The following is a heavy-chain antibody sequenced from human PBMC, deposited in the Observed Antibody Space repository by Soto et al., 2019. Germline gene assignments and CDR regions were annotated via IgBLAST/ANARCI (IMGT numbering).Heavy chain of an antibody. CDR2: IYGGGRT. Sequence: GGSLRLSCAASGFSVSTNYMGWVRQAPGRGLEWVSVIYGGGRTDYADSVKGRFTISRDNSRNTLYLQVNSLRLEDTAVYYCARASQYCSAGTCSPCAFDIWGQGTMVTVSS. D-gene: IGHD2-15*01. V-gene: IGHV3-53*05. CDR1: GFSVSTNY. J-gene: IGHJ3*02. CDR3: ARASQYCSAGTCSPCAFDI.